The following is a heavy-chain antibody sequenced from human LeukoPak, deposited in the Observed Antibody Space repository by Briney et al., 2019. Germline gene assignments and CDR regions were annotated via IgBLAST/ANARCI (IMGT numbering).Heavy chain of an antibody. V-gene: IGHV3-7*03. Sequence: GGSLRLSCAASGFTFGTYWMNWVRRAPGKGLEWVANINQDGSDKYYVDSVKGRFTISRDNAKDSLYLQMDSLRVEDTAVYYCAKGKRYPDYWGQGTLVTVSS. D-gene: IGHD1-1*01. CDR1: GFTFGTYW. CDR3: AKGKRYPDY. J-gene: IGHJ4*02. CDR2: INQDGSDK.